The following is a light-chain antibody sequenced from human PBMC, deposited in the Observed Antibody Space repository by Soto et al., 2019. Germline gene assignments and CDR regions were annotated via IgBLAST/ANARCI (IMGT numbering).Light chain of an antibody. V-gene: IGKV3-20*01. CDR1: QSVSSSY. Sequence: EIVFTQSPGTLSLSPGERATLSCRASQSVSSSYLAWYQQKPGQAPRLLIYGASSRATGIPDRFSGSGSGTDFTLTISRLEPEDFAVYYCQQYGSSPSTFGPGTKVDIX. CDR3: QQYGSSPST. J-gene: IGKJ3*01. CDR2: GAS.